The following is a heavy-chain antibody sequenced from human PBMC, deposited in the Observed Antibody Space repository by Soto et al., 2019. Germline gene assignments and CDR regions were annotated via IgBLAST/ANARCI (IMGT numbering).Heavy chain of an antibody. J-gene: IGHJ5*02. CDR1: GGSISSSSFH. CDR2: IYYSGST. CDR3: ARRERAAGTDWWFDP. V-gene: IGHV4-39*01. Sequence: QLQLQESGPGLVKPSETLSLTCTVSGGSISSSSFHWGWIRQPPGKGLGWIGSIYYSGSTYYSPSLKGRVTMSVDTSKNQFALKLSSVSAADTAVYYCARRERAAGTDWWFDPRGQGTLVTVSS. D-gene: IGHD6-13*01.